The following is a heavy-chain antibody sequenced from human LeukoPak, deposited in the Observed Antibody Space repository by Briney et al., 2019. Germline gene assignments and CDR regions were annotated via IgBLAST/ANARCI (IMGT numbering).Heavy chain of an antibody. CDR2: ISLTGQT. D-gene: IGHD1-26*01. Sequence: SGTLSLTCGVSGGSITGTNWWSWVRQSPGQGLEWIGEISLTGQTNYNPSLSGRVTMLLDESSNHLSLHLTSVTAADTATYYCSRESGAFCPFGYWGQGTLVIVPS. CDR3: SRESGAFCPFGY. CDR1: GGSITGTNW. J-gene: IGHJ4*02. V-gene: IGHV4-4*02.